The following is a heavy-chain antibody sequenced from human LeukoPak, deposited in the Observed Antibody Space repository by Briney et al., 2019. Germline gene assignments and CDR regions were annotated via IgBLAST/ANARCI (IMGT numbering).Heavy chain of an antibody. CDR2: INHSGST. J-gene: IGHJ3*02. CDR1: GGSFSGYY. CDR3: ARRSQLEYYDFWSGYLFDT. Sequence: SETLSLTCAVYGGSFSGYYWSWIRQPPGKGLEWIGEINHSGSTNYNPSLKSRVTISVDTSKNQFSLKLSSVTAADTAVYYCARRSQLEYYDFWSGYLFDTWGQGTMVTVSS. D-gene: IGHD3-3*01. V-gene: IGHV4-34*01.